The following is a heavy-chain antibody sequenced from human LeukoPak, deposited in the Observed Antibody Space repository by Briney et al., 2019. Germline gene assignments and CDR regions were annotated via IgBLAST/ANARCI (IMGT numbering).Heavy chain of an antibody. CDR3: ASGRGLRRYWYFDL. J-gene: IGHJ2*01. CDR2: IYYSGST. D-gene: IGHD3-10*01. V-gene: IGHV4-59*01. Sequence: SETPSLTCTVSGGSISSYYWSWIRQPPGKGLEWIGYIYYSGSTNYNPSLKSRVTISVDTSKNQFSLKLSSVTAADTAVYYCASGRGLRRYWYFDLWGRGTLVTVSS. CDR1: GGSISSYY.